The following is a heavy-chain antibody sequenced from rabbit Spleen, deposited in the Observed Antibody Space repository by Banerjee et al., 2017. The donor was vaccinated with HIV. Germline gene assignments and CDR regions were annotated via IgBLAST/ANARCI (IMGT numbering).Heavy chain of an antibody. CDR3: ARNPVSYAYDGYDL. V-gene: IGHV1S40*01. Sequence: QSLEESGGDLVKPGASLTLTCTASGFSFSSGYYMCWVRQAPGKGLEWIACIYVGTGSTYYASWAKGRFTFSKTSSTTVTLQMTGLTAADTAIYFCARNPVSYAYDGYDLWGQGTLVTVS. J-gene: IGHJ6*01. CDR1: GFSFSSGYY. CDR2: IYVGTGST. D-gene: IGHD6-1*01.